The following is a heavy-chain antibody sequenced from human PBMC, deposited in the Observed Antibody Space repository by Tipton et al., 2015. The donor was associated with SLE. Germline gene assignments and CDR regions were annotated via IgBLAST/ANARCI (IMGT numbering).Heavy chain of an antibody. CDR1: GGSFSGYY. CDR3: ARDLGDYYGSGTPNYYYYGMDV. CDR2: INHSGST. D-gene: IGHD3-10*01. Sequence: LRLSCAVYGGSFSGYYWSWIRQPPGKGLEWIGEINHSGSTNFNPSLKSRVTISVDTSKNQFSLKLSSVTAADTAVYYCARDLGDYYGSGTPNYYYYGMDVWGQGTTVTVSS. V-gene: IGHV4-34*01. J-gene: IGHJ6*02.